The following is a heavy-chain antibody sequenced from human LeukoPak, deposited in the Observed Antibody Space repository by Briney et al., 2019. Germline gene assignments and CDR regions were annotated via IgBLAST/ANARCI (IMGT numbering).Heavy chain of an antibody. CDR1: GFTFSSYA. V-gene: IGHV3-23*01. Sequence: GGSLRLSCAASGFTFSSYAMSWVRQAPGKGLEWVSAISGSGGSTYYADSVKGRFTISRDNSKNTLYLQMNSLRAEDTAVYYCAKDQSSSWSIDAFDIWGQGTMVTVCS. D-gene: IGHD6-13*01. CDR3: AKDQSSSWSIDAFDI. CDR2: ISGSGGST. J-gene: IGHJ3*02.